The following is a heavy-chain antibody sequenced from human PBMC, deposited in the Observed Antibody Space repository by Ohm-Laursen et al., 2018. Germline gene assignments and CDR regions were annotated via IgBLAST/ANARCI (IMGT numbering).Heavy chain of an antibody. CDR2: IFWDDDT. Sequence: TQTLTLTCTFSGLSLSTSGVGVAWIPQPPGKALEWLGTIFWDDDTRYSPSLRPRLSITKGTSRSQVVLSMTNMHPVDTGTYFCAHNSIFGVATKHTFDTWGPGTLVTVSS. D-gene: IGHD3-3*01. CDR3: AHNSIFGVATKHTFDT. CDR1: GLSLSTSGVG. J-gene: IGHJ3*02. V-gene: IGHV2-5*02.